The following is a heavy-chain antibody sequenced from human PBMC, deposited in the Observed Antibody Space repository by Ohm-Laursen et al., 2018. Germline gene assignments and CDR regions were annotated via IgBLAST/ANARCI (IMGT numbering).Heavy chain of an antibody. CDR2: IYTSGTT. CDR3: ARDNYDILTENWFDP. Sequence: SETLSLTCPVSGGSISAYYWSWIRQPAGKGLEWIGRIYTSGTTNYNPSLKSRVTMSLDTSKNQFSLKLSSVTAADTAVYYRARDNYDILTENWFDPWGRGTLVTVSS. J-gene: IGHJ5*02. V-gene: IGHV4-4*07. D-gene: IGHD3-9*01. CDR1: GGSISAYY.